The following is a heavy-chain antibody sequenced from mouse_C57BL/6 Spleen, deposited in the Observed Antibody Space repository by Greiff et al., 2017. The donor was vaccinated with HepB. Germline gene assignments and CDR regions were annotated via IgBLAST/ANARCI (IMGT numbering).Heavy chain of an antibody. Sequence: QVQLQQPGAELVKPGASVKMSCKASGYTFTSYWITWVKQRPGQGLEWIGDIYPGSGSTNYNEKFKSKATLTVDTSSSTAYMQISSLTSEDSAVYYCARNGFYARTRWYFDVWGTGPTVTVSS. CDR1: GYTFTSYW. V-gene: IGHV1-55*01. J-gene: IGHJ1*03. D-gene: IGHD1-2*01. CDR2: IYPGSGST. CDR3: ARNGFYARTRWYFDV.